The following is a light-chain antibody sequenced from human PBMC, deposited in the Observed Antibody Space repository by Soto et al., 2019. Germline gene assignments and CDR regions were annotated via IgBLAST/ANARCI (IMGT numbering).Light chain of an antibody. J-gene: IGLJ1*01. CDR1: SSDIGAYDY. Sequence: QSALRHPASLSWSPGHSITISCTGTSSDIGAYDYVSWFQQHPGKAPKLMISEVNNRPSGVPDRFSGSKSGTSASLAITGLQAEDEADYYCQSSESSMNVFGTGTKV. CDR3: QSSESSMNV. V-gene: IGLV2-14*01. CDR2: EVN.